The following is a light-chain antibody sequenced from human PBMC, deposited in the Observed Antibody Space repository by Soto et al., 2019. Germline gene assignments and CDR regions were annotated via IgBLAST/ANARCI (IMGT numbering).Light chain of an antibody. CDR1: SSDVGHYDY. J-gene: IGLJ1*01. Sequence: QSVLTKPASVSGSPGQSITISCTGTSSDVGHYDYVSWYQQYPGKAPKLMIYHVTYRPSGVSNRYSGSKSGNSASLTISGLHSDDEADYYCCSPTTSHTYVFGSGTKVTVL. CDR3: CSPTTSHTYV. CDR2: HVT. V-gene: IGLV2-14*03.